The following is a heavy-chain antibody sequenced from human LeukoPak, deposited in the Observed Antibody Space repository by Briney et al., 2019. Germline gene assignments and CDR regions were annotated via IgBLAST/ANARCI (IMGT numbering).Heavy chain of an antibody. Sequence: ASVKVSCKASGYTFTSYAMNWVRQAPGQGLEWMGWINTNTGNPTYAQGFTGRFVFSLDTSVSTAYLQISSLKAEDTAVYYCARDDSAGGDLYYFDYWGQGTLVTVSS. D-gene: IGHD4-17*01. V-gene: IGHV7-4-1*02. CDR1: GYTFTSYA. CDR2: INTNTGNP. J-gene: IGHJ4*02. CDR3: ARDDSAGGDLYYFDY.